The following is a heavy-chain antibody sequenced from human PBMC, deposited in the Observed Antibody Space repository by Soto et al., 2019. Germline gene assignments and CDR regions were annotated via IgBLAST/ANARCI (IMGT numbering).Heavy chain of an antibody. CDR1: GFTVISNY. CDR3: ARDGRYCSGGSCYYYYYYMDA. CDR2: VYSGGST. D-gene: IGHD2-15*01. Sequence: GGSLRLSCAASGFTVISNYMSWVLQAPWKGLEWVSLVYSGGSTYYADSVKGRFTISRDNSKNTLYLQMNSLRAEDTAVYYCARDGRYCSGGSCYYYYYYMDAWGKGTTVTVSS. J-gene: IGHJ6*03. V-gene: IGHV3-66*01.